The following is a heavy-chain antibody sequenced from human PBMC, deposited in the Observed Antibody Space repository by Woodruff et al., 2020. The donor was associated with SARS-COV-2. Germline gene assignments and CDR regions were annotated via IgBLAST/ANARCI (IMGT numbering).Heavy chain of an antibody. CDR2: YYSGST. V-gene: IGHV4-59*01. Sequence: YYSGSTNYNPSLKSRVTISVDTSKNQFSLKLSSVTAADTAVYYCARVPSGYSYGAGAFDIWGQGTMVTVSS. CDR3: ARVPSGYSYGAGAFDI. J-gene: IGHJ3*02. D-gene: IGHD5-18*01.